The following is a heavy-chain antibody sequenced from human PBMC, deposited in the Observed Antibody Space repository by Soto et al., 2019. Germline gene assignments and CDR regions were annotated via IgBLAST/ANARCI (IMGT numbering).Heavy chain of an antibody. CDR2: ISGSGDST. D-gene: IGHD5-12*01. CDR3: AKEYIVSGQAFDI. CDR1: AFTFSSYA. Sequence: PGGSLRLSCAASAFTFSSYAMSWVRQPPGKGLEWVSAISGSGDSTHYADSVKGRFTISRDNSKNTLYLQMNSLRAEDTAVYCCAKEYIVSGQAFDIWGQGTMVTVSS. J-gene: IGHJ3*02. V-gene: IGHV3-23*01.